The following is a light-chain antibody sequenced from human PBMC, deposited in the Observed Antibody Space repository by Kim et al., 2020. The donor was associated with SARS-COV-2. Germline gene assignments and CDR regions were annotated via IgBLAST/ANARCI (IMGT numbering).Light chain of an antibody. Sequence: QSALTQPPSASGSPGQSVTISCTGTSSDVGDYYYVSWYQQHPGRVPKLMIYEVSQRPSGVPDRFSGSKSGNTASLTVSGLQAEDEAEYYCSSYAGSYNVLFGGGTQLTVL. V-gene: IGLV2-8*01. J-gene: IGLJ2*01. CDR3: SSYAGSYNVL. CDR1: SSDVGDYYY. CDR2: EVS.